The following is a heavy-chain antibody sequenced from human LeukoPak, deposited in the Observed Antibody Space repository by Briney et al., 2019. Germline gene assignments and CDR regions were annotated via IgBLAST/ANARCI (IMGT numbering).Heavy chain of an antibody. Sequence: SQTLSLTCAISGDSVSSNSAAWNRIRQSPSRGLEWLGRTYYRSKWYNDYAVSVKSRITINPDTSKNQFSLQLNSVTPEDTAVYYCARAAVAATYYFDYWGQGTLVTVSS. V-gene: IGHV6-1*01. D-gene: IGHD6-19*01. J-gene: IGHJ4*02. CDR3: ARAAVAATYYFDY. CDR2: TYYRSKWYN. CDR1: GDSVSSNSAA.